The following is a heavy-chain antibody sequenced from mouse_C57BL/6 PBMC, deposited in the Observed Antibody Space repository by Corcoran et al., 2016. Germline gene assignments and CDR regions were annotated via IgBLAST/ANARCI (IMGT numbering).Heavy chain of an antibody. Sequence: QIQLVQSGPELKKPGETVKISCKASGYTFTTYGMSWVKQAPGKGLKWMGWINTYSGVPTYADDFKGRFAFSLETSASTAYLQINNLKNEDTATYFCARPNYYGSSHYFDYWGQGTTLTVSS. CDR1: GYTFTTYG. CDR3: ARPNYYGSSHYFDY. D-gene: IGHD1-1*01. CDR2: INTYSGVP. J-gene: IGHJ2*01. V-gene: IGHV9-3*01.